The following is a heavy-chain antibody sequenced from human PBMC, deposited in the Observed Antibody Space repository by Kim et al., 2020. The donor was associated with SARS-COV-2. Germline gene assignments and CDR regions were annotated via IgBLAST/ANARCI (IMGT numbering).Heavy chain of an antibody. V-gene: IGHV4-59*01. CDR2: IYWTGST. J-gene: IGHJ4*02. CDR3: ARGCGIVGESFDS. Sequence: SETLSLTCTVSGGSISNYYWSWIRQPPGKGLEWIGYIYWTGSTNYNPSLKSRVTISVDTSKNQFSLKLSSVTAADTAVYYCARGCGIVGESFDSWGQGILVTVSS. D-gene: IGHD1-26*01. CDR1: GGSISNYY.